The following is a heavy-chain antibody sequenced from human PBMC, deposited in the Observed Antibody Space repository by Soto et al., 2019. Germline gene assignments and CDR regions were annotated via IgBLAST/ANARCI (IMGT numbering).Heavy chain of an antibody. CDR2: IDGSGGRT. V-gene: IGHV3-23*01. CDR3: AKSGGDYNPLTGYLDSGY. D-gene: IGHD3-9*01. Sequence: PGGSLRLSCLTSGFTFSSYAMSWVRQAPGRGLEWVSAIDGSGGRTYYADSVKGRFAVSRDNSKNTLYLQMNSPRAEDTALYYCAKSGGDYNPLTGYLDSGYWGLGTLVTVPQ. J-gene: IGHJ4*02. CDR1: GFTFSSYA.